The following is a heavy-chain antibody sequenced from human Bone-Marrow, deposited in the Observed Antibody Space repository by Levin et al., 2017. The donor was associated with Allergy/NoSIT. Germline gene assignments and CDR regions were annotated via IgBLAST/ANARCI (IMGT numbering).Heavy chain of an antibody. J-gene: IGHJ2*01. CDR2: ISNSGNT. D-gene: IGHD1-1*01. CDR3: ARDTGGWYFDI. V-gene: IGHV4-59*01. CDR1: GGSINLFY. Sequence: SQTLSLTCTVSGGSINLFYWTWIRQPPGKGLEWVGYISNSGNTKYNPSLKSRITISADTSKNQFSLKLSSVTAADTAMYYCARDTGGWYFDIWGRGILVTVSS.